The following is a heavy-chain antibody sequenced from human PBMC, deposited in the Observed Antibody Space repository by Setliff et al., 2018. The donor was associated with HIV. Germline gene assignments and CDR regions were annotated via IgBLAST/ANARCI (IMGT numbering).Heavy chain of an antibody. J-gene: IGHJ5*01. CDR1: GYTFTGYH. Sequence: KVSCKASGYTFTGYHLHWVRQAPGQGLEWMGRINPNNGGTNYAQEFQGRVTMTRDASITTAYMELNSLRSDDTAMYYCARDRLYCSRGSCYPNWFDSWGQGTLVTVSS. CDR3: ARDRLYCSRGSCYPNWFDS. D-gene: IGHD2-15*01. CDR2: INPNNGGT. V-gene: IGHV1-2*06.